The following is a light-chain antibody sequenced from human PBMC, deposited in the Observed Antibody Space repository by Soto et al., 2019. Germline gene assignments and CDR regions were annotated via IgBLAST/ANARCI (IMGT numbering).Light chain of an antibody. CDR3: LQYDTYWA. CDR2: DAS. J-gene: IGKJ1*01. V-gene: IGKV1-5*01. CDR1: QSISDW. Sequence: DIQMTPSPSTLSASVGDIVTITCRASQSISDWLAWYQQKRGKAPNLLLYDASSLESGVPSRFSGSVSGTDFPLTISSLQPDDFATYYCLQYDTYWAFGQGTKVEIK.